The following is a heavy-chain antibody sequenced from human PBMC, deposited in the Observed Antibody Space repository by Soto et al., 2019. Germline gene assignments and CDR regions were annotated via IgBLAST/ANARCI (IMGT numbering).Heavy chain of an antibody. CDR1: GGSISSGSYS. V-gene: IGHV4-30-2*01. CDR2: IYHSGST. CDR3: AGGIAARPLGY. D-gene: IGHD6-6*01. Sequence: QLQLQESGSGLVKPSQTLSLTCAVSGGSISSGSYSWSWIRQPPGKGLEWIGYIYHSGSTYYNPSLKSRVTISVDRSKYQFSLKLSSVTAADTAMYYCAGGIAARPLGYWGQGTLVTVSS. J-gene: IGHJ4*02.